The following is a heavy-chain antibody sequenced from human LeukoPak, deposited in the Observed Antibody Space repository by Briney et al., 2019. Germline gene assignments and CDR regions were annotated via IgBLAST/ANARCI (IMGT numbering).Heavy chain of an antibody. Sequence: ASVKVSCKASGYTFTSYCMHWVRQAPGQGLEWMGIINPSGGSTSYAQKFQGRVTMTRDTSTSTVYMELSSLRSEDTAVYYCARDHDILTGYIMRAGAFDIWGQGTMVTVSS. CDR2: INPSGGST. CDR3: ARDHDILTGYIMRAGAFDI. D-gene: IGHD3-9*01. CDR1: GYTFTSYC. V-gene: IGHV1-46*01. J-gene: IGHJ3*02.